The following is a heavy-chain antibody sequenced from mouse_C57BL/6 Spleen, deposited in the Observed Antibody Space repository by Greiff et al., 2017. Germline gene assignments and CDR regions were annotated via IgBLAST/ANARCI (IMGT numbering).Heavy chain of an antibody. CDR1: GYTFTSYW. D-gene: IGHD1-1*01. CDR3: ARGPFYGYYFDY. J-gene: IGHJ2*01. CDR2: IHPNSGST. Sequence: QVQLQQPGAELVKPGASVKLSCKASGYTFTSYWMHWVKQRPGQGLEWIGMIHPNSGSTNYNEKFKSKATLTVDKSSSTAYMQLSSLTSEDSAVYYCARGPFYGYYFDYWGQGTTLTVSS. V-gene: IGHV1-64*01.